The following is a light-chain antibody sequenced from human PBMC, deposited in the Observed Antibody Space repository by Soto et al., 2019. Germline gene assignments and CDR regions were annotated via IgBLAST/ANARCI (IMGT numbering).Light chain of an antibody. CDR2: WAS. J-gene: IGKJ4*01. CDR1: QSILYRSNSKYY. V-gene: IGKV4-1*01. Sequence: DIVMTQSPDSLSLSLGERATINCKSSQSILYRSNSKYYLAWYQQKPGHPPKLLIYWASTRGSGVPDRFSGSGSGTDFTLTISSLQAEDVAIYFCQQFFSVPLTFGGGTKVEIK. CDR3: QQFFSVPLT.